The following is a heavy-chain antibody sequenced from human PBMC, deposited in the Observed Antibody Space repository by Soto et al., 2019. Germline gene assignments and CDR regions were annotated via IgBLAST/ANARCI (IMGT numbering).Heavy chain of an antibody. Sequence: NPGGSLRLSCAASGFTFSSYSMNWVRQAPGKGLEWVSSISSSSSYIYYADSVKGRFTISRDNAKNSLYLQMNSLRAEDTAVYYCARSPYDYWGFDYWGQGTLVTVSS. D-gene: IGHD3-3*01. CDR2: ISSSSSYI. V-gene: IGHV3-21*01. J-gene: IGHJ4*02. CDR1: GFTFSSYS. CDR3: ARSPYDYWGFDY.